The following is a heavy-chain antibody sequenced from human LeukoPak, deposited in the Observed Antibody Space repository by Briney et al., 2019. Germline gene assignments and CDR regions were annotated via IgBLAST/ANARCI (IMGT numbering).Heavy chain of an antibody. CDR3: ARRGHDILTGYYFPLDY. Sequence: SVKVSCKASGGTFSSYAISWVRQAPGQGLEWMGGIIPIFGTANYAQKFQGRVTITTDESTSTAYMELSSLRSEDTAVYYCARRGHDILTGYYFPLDYWGQGTLVTVSS. CDR2: IIPIFGTA. CDR1: GGTFSSYA. J-gene: IGHJ4*02. D-gene: IGHD3-9*01. V-gene: IGHV1-69*05.